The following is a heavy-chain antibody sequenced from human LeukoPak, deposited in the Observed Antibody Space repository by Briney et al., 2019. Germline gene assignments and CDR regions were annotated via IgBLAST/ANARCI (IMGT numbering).Heavy chain of an antibody. V-gene: IGHV3-23*01. Sequence: GGSLRLSCAASGFTFSSYAMSCVRQAPGKGLEWVSAISGSGGNTYYADSVKGRFTISRGNSKNTLYLQMNSLRAEDTAVYYCAKAKTMTHDAFDIWGQGTMVTVSS. J-gene: IGHJ3*02. CDR1: GFTFSSYA. D-gene: IGHD3-22*01. CDR3: AKAKTMTHDAFDI. CDR2: ISGSGGNT.